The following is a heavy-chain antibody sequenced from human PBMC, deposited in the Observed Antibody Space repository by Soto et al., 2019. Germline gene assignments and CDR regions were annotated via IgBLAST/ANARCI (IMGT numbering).Heavy chain of an antibody. CDR1: GFTFSSYA. J-gene: IGHJ3*02. V-gene: IGHV3-30-3*01. Sequence: PGGSLRLSCAASGFTFSSYAMSWVRQAPGKGLEWVAVISYDGSNKYYADSVKGRFTISRDNSKNTLYLQMNSLRAEDTAVYYCARDGGIVVVTDAFDIWGQGTMVTVSS. CDR3: ARDGGIVVVTDAFDI. D-gene: IGHD3-22*01. CDR2: ISYDGSNK.